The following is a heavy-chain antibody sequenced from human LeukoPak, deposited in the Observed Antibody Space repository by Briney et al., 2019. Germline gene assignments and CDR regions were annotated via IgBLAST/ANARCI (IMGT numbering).Heavy chain of an antibody. Sequence: GGSLRLSCAASGFTFSSYGMHWVRQAPGKGLEWVAVTWYGGSNSYYADSVKGRFAISRDNAQNTLFLQMSSLRAEDTAVYYCARDLTGPLDYWGQGTWSPSPQ. V-gene: IGHV3-33*08. J-gene: IGHJ4*02. CDR2: TWYGGSNS. D-gene: IGHD3-9*01. CDR3: ARDLTGPLDY. CDR1: GFTFSSYG.